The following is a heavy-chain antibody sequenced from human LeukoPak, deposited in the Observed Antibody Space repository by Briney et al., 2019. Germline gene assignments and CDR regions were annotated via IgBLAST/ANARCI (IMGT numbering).Heavy chain of an antibody. V-gene: IGHV3-21*01. CDR3: ARVRYSYGGYYYYGMDV. D-gene: IGHD5-18*01. Sequence: GGSLRLSCAASGFTFSSYRMNWVRQAPGKGLEWVSSISRSSSYIYYADSVKGRFTISRDNAKNSLYLQMNSLRAEDTAVYYCARVRYSYGGYYYYGMDVWGQGTTVTVSS. J-gene: IGHJ6*02. CDR2: ISRSSSYI. CDR1: GFTFSSYR.